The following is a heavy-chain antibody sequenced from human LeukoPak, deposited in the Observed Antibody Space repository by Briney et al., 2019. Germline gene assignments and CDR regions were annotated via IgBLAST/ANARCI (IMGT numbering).Heavy chain of an antibody. CDR1: GGTFSSYA. CDR3: AGAGYSSSWTPPGYYYMDV. V-gene: IGHV1-69*13. CDR2: IIPIFGTA. D-gene: IGHD6-13*01. Sequence: SVKVSCKASGGTFSSYAISWVRQAPGQGLEWMGGIIPIFGTANYAQKFQGRVTITADESTSTAYMELSSLRSEDTAVYYCAGAGYSSSWTPPGYYYMDVWGKATTVTVSS. J-gene: IGHJ6*03.